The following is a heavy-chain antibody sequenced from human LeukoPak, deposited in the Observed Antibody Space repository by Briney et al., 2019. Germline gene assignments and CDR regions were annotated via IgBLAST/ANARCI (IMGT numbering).Heavy chain of an antibody. CDR2: IIPIFGTA. CDR1: GGTFSSYA. J-gene: IGHJ6*03. V-gene: IGHV1-69*06. Sequence: SVKVSCKASGGTFSSYAISWVRQAPGQGLEWMGGIIPIFGTANYAQKFQGRVTITADKSTSTAYMELSSLRSEDTTVYYCAARSYYYMDVWGKGTTVTVSS. CDR3: AARSYYYMDV.